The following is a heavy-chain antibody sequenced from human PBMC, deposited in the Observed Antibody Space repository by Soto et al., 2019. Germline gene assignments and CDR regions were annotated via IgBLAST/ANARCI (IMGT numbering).Heavy chain of an antibody. CDR1: GGSIRSYY. CDR2: IYYSGST. J-gene: IGHJ6*03. CDR3: GAGTKDYYYYYMDV. V-gene: IGHV4-59*01. Sequence: PSETLSLTCSVSGGSIRSYYWSWIRQPPGKGLGWIGYIYYSGSTIYNPSLRSRVTISVDTSKNQFSLKLTSVTAADTAVYYCGAGTKDYYYYYMDVWGKGTTVTVSS. D-gene: IGHD1-1*01.